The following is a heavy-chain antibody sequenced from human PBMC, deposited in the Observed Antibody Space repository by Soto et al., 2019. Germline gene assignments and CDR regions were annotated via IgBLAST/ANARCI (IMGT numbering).Heavy chain of an antibody. D-gene: IGHD2-15*01. V-gene: IGHV3-7*01. CDR1: GFSFGTYW. J-gene: IGHJ4*02. Sequence: EVQLMESGGGLVQPGGSLRLSCAASGFSFGTYWISWVRQAPGKGLEWVANIKEDGSEEYYVDSVKGRFTISRDNAKNSLYLQMNSLIAEDTAMYYCARDEGCGGGSCYSIWRYWGQCTLVTVSP. CDR3: ARDEGCGGGSCYSIWRY. CDR2: IKEDGSEE.